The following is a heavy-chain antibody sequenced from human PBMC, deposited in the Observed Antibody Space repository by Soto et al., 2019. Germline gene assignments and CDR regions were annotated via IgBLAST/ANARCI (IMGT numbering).Heavy chain of an antibody. V-gene: IGHV4-39*07. J-gene: IGHJ4*02. CDR2: VYYSGST. CDR3: ARTSYSSSSSYDY. Sequence: SETLSLTCTVSGGSISSSSYYWGWIRQPPGKGLEWIGSVYYSGSTNYNPSLKSRVTISVDTSKNQFSLKLSSVTAADTAVYYCARTSYSSSSSYDYWGQGTLVTVSS. CDR1: GGSISSSSYY. D-gene: IGHD6-6*01.